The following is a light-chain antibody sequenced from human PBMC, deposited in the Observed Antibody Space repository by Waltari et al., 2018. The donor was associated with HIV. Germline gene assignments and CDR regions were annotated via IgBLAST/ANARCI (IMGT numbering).Light chain of an antibody. CDR3: GTWDSSLNTPV. Sequence: QPVLTQPPSVSAAPGRSVPITCPGSTSNIETNYVSWYQQIPGTAPKLLIYDNNKRPSGIPERFSGSKSATSATLGITGLQTGDEAEYFCGTWDSSLNTPVFGGGSRLTVL. CDR2: DNN. V-gene: IGLV1-51*01. J-gene: IGLJ2*01. CDR1: TSNIETNY.